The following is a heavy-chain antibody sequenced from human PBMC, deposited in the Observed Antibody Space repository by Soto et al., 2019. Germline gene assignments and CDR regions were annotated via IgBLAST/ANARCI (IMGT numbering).Heavy chain of an antibody. Sequence: ASVKVSCKASGYTFTSYYMHWVRQAPGQGLEWMGIINPSGGSTSYAQKFQGRVTMTRDTSTSTVYMELSSLRSEDTAVYYCARAATDSRSWYIRSYYYGMDVWGQGTTVTVSS. D-gene: IGHD6-13*01. J-gene: IGHJ6*02. CDR3: ARAATDSRSWYIRSYYYGMDV. CDR2: INPSGGST. CDR1: GYTFTSYY. V-gene: IGHV1-46*01.